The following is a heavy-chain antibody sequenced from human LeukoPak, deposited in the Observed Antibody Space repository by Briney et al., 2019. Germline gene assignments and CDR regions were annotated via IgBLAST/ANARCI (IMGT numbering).Heavy chain of an antibody. CDR1: GGSFSGYY. V-gene: IGHV4-34*01. CDR2: INHSGST. J-gene: IGHJ6*03. CDR3: ARTYYGSGSLYYYYYYMDV. Sequence: PSETLSLTCAVYGGSFSGYYWSWIRQPPGKGLEWIGEINHSGSTNYNPSLKSRVTLSVDTSKNQFSLKLSSVTAADTAVYFCARTYYGSGSLYYYYYYMDVWGKGTTVTVSS. D-gene: IGHD3-10*01.